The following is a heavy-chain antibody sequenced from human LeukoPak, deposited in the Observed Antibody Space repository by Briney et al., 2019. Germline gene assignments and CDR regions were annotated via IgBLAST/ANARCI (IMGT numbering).Heavy chain of an antibody. CDR1: GYSFTNYW. Sequence: GESLKISCKGSGYSFTNYWIGWVRQMPGKGLEWMGIIYPGDSDTRYSPSFQGQVTISADKSISTAYLQWSSLKASDTAMYYCARPVATIDGWFGYFDNWGQGTLVTVSS. CDR2: IYPGDSDT. J-gene: IGHJ4*02. D-gene: IGHD5-12*01. V-gene: IGHV5-51*01. CDR3: ARPVATIDGWFGYFDN.